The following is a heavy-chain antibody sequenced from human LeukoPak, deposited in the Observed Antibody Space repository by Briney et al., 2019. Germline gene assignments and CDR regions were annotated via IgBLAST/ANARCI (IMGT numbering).Heavy chain of an antibody. V-gene: IGHV3-30*18. CDR1: GFTFSSYG. Sequence: GGSLRLSCAASGFTFSSYGMHWVRQAPGKGLEWVAVISYYGSNKDYADSVKGRFTISRDNPKNTLYLQMNSLRAEDTAVYYCAKSIDSSGYYSFFDYWGQGALVTVSS. D-gene: IGHD3-22*01. J-gene: IGHJ4*02. CDR3: AKSIDSSGYYSFFDY. CDR2: ISYYGSNK.